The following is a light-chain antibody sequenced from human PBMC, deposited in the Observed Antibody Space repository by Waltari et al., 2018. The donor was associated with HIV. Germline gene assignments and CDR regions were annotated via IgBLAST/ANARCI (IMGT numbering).Light chain of an antibody. V-gene: IGKV3-11*01. Sequence: EIVLTQSPATLSLSPGERATLSCRASQSVGNYLAWYQHKPGQAPRLLIYDASNRATGIPARFSGSGSGTDFILTISSLEPEDFAVYYCQQRSNWPFGPGTKVDIK. CDR1: QSVGNY. CDR3: QQRSNWP. CDR2: DAS. J-gene: IGKJ3*01.